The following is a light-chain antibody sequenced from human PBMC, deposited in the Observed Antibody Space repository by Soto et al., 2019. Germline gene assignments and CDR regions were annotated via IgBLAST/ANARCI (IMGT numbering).Light chain of an antibody. Sequence: QSVLTQPPSASGTPGQRVTISCYGSSSNIGSNYVYWYQQLPGTAPTNLLYRNNQLPSGVPDRFSGSKSGTSASLVISGLRSEDEGGYYWAAWDDSLGGFYVFGTGTKLTVL. CDR3: AAWDDSLGGFYV. V-gene: IGLV1-47*01. CDR2: RNN. CDR1: SSNIGSNY. J-gene: IGLJ1*01.